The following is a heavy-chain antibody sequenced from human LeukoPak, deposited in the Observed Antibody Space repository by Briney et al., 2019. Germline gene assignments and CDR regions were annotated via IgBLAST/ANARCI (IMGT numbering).Heavy chain of an antibody. V-gene: IGHV3-23*01. CDR2: ISGSGGST. D-gene: IGHD5-24*01. J-gene: IGHJ4*02. Sequence: GGSLRLSCAASGFTFSSYAMSWVRQAPGKGLEWVSAISGSGGSTYYADSVKGRFTISRDNSKNTLYLQMNSLRAEDTAVYYCAKVGRDGYNFKNHFDYWGQGTLVTVSS. CDR3: AKVGRDGYNFKNHFDY. CDR1: GFTFSSYA.